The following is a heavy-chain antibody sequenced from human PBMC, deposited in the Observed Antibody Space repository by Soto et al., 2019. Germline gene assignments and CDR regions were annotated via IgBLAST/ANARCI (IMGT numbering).Heavy chain of an antibody. Sequence: ASVKVSCKASGYTFTSYGISWVRQAPGQGLEWMGWISAYNGNTNYAQKLQGRVTMTTDTSTSTAYMELRSLRSDDTAVYYCARDRERPYSPYCTYGVCHDPPDYWGQGTLVTVS. CDR2: ISAYNGNT. J-gene: IGHJ4*02. CDR1: GYTFTSYG. D-gene: IGHD2-8*01. CDR3: ARDRERPYSPYCTYGVCHDPPDY. V-gene: IGHV1-18*01.